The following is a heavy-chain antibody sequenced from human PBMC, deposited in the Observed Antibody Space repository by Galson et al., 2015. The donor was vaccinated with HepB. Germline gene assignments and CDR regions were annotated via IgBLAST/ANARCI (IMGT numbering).Heavy chain of an antibody. CDR2: ISSNGGST. Sequence: SLRLSCAASGFTFSSYAMHWVRQAPGKGLEYVSAISSNGGSTYYANSVKGRFTISRDNSKNTLYLQMGSLRAEDMAVYYCARDGDVGSWYPSPLDYWGQGTLVTVSS. CDR1: GFTFSSYA. V-gene: IGHV3-64*01. J-gene: IGHJ4*02. CDR3: ARDGDVGSWYPSPLDY. D-gene: IGHD6-13*01.